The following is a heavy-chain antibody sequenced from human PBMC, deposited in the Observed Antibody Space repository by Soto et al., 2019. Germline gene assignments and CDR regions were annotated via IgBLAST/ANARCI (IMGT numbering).Heavy chain of an antibody. CDR3: ARLSTQPMHSAFDY. Sequence: ASVKVSCKASGYTFISYDINWVRQATGQGLEWMGWMNPNSGYTGYAQKFQGRVTITRNTSTSTAYMELSSLRSDDTAVYYCARLSTQPMHSAFDYWGQGALVTVSS. D-gene: IGHD2-15*01. CDR2: MNPNSGYT. CDR1: GYTFISYD. J-gene: IGHJ4*02. V-gene: IGHV1-8*01.